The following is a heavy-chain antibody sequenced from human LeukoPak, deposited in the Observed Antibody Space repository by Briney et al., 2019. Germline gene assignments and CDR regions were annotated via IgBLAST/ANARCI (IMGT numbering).Heavy chain of an antibody. CDR3: TTDRGYYDFWSGYYYFDY. D-gene: IGHD3-3*01. CDR1: GFTFSNAW. CDR2: IKGKADGATT. Sequence: GGSLRLSCATSGFTFSNAWMNWVRQAPGKGLEWVGRIKGKADGATTDYAAPGKGRFTISRDDSKNTLYLQMNSLKTEDTAVYYCTTDRGYYDFWSGYYYFDYWGQGTLVTVSS. J-gene: IGHJ4*02. V-gene: IGHV3-15*01.